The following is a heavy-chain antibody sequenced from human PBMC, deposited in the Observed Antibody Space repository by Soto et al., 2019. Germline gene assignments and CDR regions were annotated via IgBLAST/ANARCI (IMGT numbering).Heavy chain of an antibody. D-gene: IGHD6-13*01. CDR2: IYYSGST. Sequence: QVQLQESGPGLVQPSQTLSLSCTVSGGSISSSGYYWSWIRQPPGKGLEWIGYIYYSGSTYYNPSLQSRVTISVDTSKSQFSLKLSSVAAADTAVYYCARASSRWPYYCDYWGQGSLVTVSS. V-gene: IGHV4-31*03. CDR1: GGSISSSGYY. J-gene: IGHJ4*02. CDR3: ARASSRWPYYCDY.